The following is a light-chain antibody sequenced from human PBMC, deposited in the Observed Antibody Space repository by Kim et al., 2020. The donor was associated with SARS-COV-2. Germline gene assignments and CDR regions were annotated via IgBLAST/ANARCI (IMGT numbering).Light chain of an antibody. CDR1: SSDVGYYNY. CDR2: DVS. J-gene: IGLJ3*02. CDR3: SSYTTSNSWV. Sequence: QAIPITCTGTSSDVGYYNYGSWYQQHPGKAPKLMIYDVSKRPSGVSNRFSGSKSGNTASLTVSGLQAEDEADYYCSSYTTSNSWVFGGGTKVTVL. V-gene: IGLV2-14*03.